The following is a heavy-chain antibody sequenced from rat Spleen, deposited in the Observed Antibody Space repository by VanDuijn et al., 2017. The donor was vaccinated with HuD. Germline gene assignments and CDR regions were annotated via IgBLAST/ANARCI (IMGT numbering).Heavy chain of an antibody. Sequence: EVQLVESGGGLVQPGRSMKLSCAASGFTFSNYDMAWVRQAPTKGLEWVASISTGGGNTYYPDSVKGRFTISRDNAKSTLYLQMNSLRSEDTATYYCTSPLRGFDYWGQGVMVTVSS. CDR2: ISTGGGNT. CDR3: TSPLRGFDY. J-gene: IGHJ2*01. CDR1: GFTFSNYD. V-gene: IGHV5-25*01. D-gene: IGHD1-11*01.